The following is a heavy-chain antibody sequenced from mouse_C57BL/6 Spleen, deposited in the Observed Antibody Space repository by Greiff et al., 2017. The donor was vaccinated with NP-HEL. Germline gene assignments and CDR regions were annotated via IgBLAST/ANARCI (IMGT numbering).Heavy chain of an antibody. CDR2: IDPSDSYT. CDR1: GYTFTSYW. Sequence: QVQLQQPGAELVKPGASVKLSCKASGYTFTSYWMQWVKQRPGQGLEWIGEIDPSDSYTNYNQKFKGKATLTVDTSSITAYMQLSSLTSEDSAVYYCAGDYDGLAYWGQGTLVTVSA. V-gene: IGHV1-50*01. J-gene: IGHJ3*01. CDR3: AGDYDGLAY. D-gene: IGHD2-4*01.